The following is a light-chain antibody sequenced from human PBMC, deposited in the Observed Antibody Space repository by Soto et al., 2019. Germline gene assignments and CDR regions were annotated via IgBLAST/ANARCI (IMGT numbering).Light chain of an antibody. CDR1: QSVSSN. CDR3: QQYNNWPPGCT. V-gene: IGKV3-15*01. J-gene: IGKJ2*02. CDR2: GAS. Sequence: EIVMTQSPATLSVSPGERATLSCRASQSVSSNLAWYQQKPGQTPRLLIYGASTRATDIPARFSGSGSGTEFTLTISSLQSEDFAVYYCQQYNNWPPGCTFGQGTKLEIK.